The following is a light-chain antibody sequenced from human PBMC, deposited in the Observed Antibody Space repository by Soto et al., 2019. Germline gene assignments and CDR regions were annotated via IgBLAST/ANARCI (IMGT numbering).Light chain of an antibody. V-gene: IGKV1-27*01. Sequence: GARVTITCRASQDIANLLAWYQQKPGKVPQLLIYAASTLQSGVPYRFSGSGSGTDFTLTINSLQPEDVATYYCQKYDRVPGTYGQGTKVEIK. CDR3: QKYDRVPGT. CDR2: AAS. J-gene: IGKJ1*01. CDR1: QDIANL.